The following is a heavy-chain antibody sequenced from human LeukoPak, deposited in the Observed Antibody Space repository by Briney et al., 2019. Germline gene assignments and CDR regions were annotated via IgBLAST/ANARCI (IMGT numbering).Heavy chain of an antibody. CDR1: GGSISSYY. D-gene: IGHD5-24*01. V-gene: IGHV4-59*01. CDR3: ARGSQGLQIPPHFDY. Sequence: SETLSLTCTVSGGSISSYYWSWIRQPPGKGLEWIGYIYYSGSTSYNPSLKSRVTISVDTSKNQFSLKLSSVTAADTAVYYCARGSQGLQIPPHFDYWGQGTLVTVSS. CDR2: IYYSGST. J-gene: IGHJ4*02.